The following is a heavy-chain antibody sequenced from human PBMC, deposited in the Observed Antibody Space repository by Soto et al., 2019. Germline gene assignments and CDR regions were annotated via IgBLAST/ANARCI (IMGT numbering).Heavy chain of an antibody. CDR1: GFSFSDHY. D-gene: IGHD6-13*01. Sequence: PGGSLRLSCTGSGFSFSDHYMDWVRQAPGKGLEWVGRSRNRPKKYTTEYAASVKGRFTISSDDSKNSLYLQMNSLKTEDTAVYYCVRMSAATSNAFDIWGQGTMVTVSS. CDR2: SRNRPKKYTT. V-gene: IGHV3-72*01. J-gene: IGHJ3*02. CDR3: VRMSAATSNAFDI.